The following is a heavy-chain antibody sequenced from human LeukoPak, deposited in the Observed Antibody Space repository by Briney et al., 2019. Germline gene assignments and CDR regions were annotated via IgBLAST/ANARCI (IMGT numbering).Heavy chain of an antibody. D-gene: IGHD2-2*01. Sequence: GGSLRLSCAASGFTFSSYSMNWVRQAPGKGLEWVSSISSSSSYIYYADSVKGRFTISRDNAKNSPYLQMNSLRAEDTAVYYCARVPIVVVPAAISYYYYYMDVWGKGTTVTVSS. CDR3: ARVPIVVVPAAISYYYYYMDV. J-gene: IGHJ6*03. CDR2: ISSSSSYI. V-gene: IGHV3-21*01. CDR1: GFTFSSYS.